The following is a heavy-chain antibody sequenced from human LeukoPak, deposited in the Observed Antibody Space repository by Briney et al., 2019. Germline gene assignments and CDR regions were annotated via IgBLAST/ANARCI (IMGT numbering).Heavy chain of an antibody. V-gene: IGHV1-46*01. CDR3: SRGEVDGPDFDY. CDR2: INPSGGST. D-gene: IGHD1-26*01. CDR1: GYTFTSYY. Sequence: ASVKVSCKASGYTFTSYYMHWVRQAPGQGLEWMGIINPSGGSTSYAQKFQGRVTMTRDTSTSTVYMELSRLTSDDMAVYYCSRGEVDGPDFDYWGRGTLVTVSS. J-gene: IGHJ4*02.